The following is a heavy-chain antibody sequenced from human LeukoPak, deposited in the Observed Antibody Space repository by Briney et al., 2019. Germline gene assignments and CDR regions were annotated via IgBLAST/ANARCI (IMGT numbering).Heavy chain of an antibody. D-gene: IGHD3-10*01. CDR2: ISYDGSNK. J-gene: IGHJ4*02. CDR1: GFTFSSYG. V-gene: IGHV3-30*18. Sequence: QPGRSLRLSCAASGFTFSSYGMHWVRQAPGKGLEWVAVISYDGSNKYYADSVKGRFTISRDNSKNTLYLQMNSLRAEDTAVYYCANETPLWFGELPYPDYWGQGTLVTVSS. CDR3: ANETPLWFGELPYPDY.